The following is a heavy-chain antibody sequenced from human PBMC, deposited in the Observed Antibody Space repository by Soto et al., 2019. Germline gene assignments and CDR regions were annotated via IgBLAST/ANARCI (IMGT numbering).Heavy chain of an antibody. CDR2: IDPSDSYT. J-gene: IGHJ6*02. Sequence: GESLKISCKGSGYSFTSYWIGWVRQMPGKGLEWMGRIDPSDSYTNYSPSFQGHVTISADKSISTAYLQWSSLKASDTAMYYCASPLQKGITMVPYYYGMDVWGQGTTVTVSS. CDR1: GYSFTSYW. D-gene: IGHD3-10*01. CDR3: ASPLQKGITMVPYYYGMDV. V-gene: IGHV5-10-1*01.